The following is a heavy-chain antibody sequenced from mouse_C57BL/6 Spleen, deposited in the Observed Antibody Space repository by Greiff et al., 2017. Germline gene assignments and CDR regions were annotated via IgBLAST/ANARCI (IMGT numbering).Heavy chain of an antibody. V-gene: IGHV1-4*01. Sequence: QVQLKESGAELARPGASVKMSCKASGYTFTSYTMHWVKQRPGQGLEWIGYINPSSGYTKYNQKFRDKATLTVDKSSSTAYMQLSSLASEDAAVYSCARDGYYEGYAMDYWGQGTSVTVSS. CDR3: ARDGYYEGYAMDY. J-gene: IGHJ4*01. D-gene: IGHD2-3*01. CDR1: GYTFTSYT. CDR2: INPSSGYT.